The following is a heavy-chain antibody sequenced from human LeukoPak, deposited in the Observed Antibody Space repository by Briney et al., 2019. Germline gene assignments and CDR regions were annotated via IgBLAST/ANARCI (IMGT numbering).Heavy chain of an antibody. CDR2: ISYDGSNK. D-gene: IGHD2-15*01. CDR1: GFTFSSYG. J-gene: IGHJ4*02. Sequence: GGSLRLSCAASGFTFSSYGMHWVRQAPGKGLEWVAVISYDGSNKYYADSAKGRFTISRDNSKNTLYLQMNSLRAEDTAVYYCAKGAQTYCSGGSCYSPFDYWGQGTLVTVSS. V-gene: IGHV3-30*18. CDR3: AKGAQTYCSGGSCYSPFDY.